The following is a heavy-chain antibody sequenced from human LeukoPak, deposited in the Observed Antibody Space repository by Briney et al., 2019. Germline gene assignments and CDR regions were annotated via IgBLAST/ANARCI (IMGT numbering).Heavy chain of an antibody. Sequence: GESLKISWKGSGYSFTSYWIGWVRQMPGKGLEGMGIIYPGDSDTRYSPSFQGQVTISADKSISTAYLQWSSLKASDTAMYYCARRLGSSSSGPNWFDPWGQGTLVTVSS. V-gene: IGHV5-51*01. CDR3: ARRLGSSSSGPNWFDP. J-gene: IGHJ5*02. CDR2: IYPGDSDT. CDR1: GYSFTSYW. D-gene: IGHD6-13*01.